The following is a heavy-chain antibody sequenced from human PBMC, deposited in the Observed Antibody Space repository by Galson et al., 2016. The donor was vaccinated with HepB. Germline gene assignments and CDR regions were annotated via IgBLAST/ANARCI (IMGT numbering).Heavy chain of an antibody. Sequence: SLRLSCAASGFTFTNYWMNWVRQTPGKGLEWVANVSPNGGEEYYVDSVEGRFTISRDNAGTSLFLQMDSLRVDDTAVYYCAATTVGSGGTRRFDHWGHGILVTVSS. CDR2: VSPNGGEE. V-gene: IGHV3-7*02. CDR1: GFTFTNYW. CDR3: AATTVGSGGTRRFDH. J-gene: IGHJ4*01. D-gene: IGHD4-11*01.